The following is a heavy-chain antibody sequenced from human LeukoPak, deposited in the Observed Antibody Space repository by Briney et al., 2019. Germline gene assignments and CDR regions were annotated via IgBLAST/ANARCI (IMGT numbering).Heavy chain of an antibody. CDR2: ISSSGSTI. D-gene: IGHD3-10*02. CDR3: AELGITMVGGV. CDR1: GFSFTSYW. Sequence: GGSLRLSCAASGFSFTSYWMSWVRQAPGKGLEWVSYISSSGSTIYYADSVKGRFTISRDNAKNSLYLQMNSLRAEDTAVYYCAELGITMVGGVWGKGTTVTISS. V-gene: IGHV3-48*04. J-gene: IGHJ6*04.